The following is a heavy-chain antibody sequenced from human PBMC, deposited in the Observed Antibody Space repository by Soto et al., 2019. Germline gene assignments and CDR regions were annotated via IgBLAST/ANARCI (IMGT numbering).Heavy chain of an antibody. D-gene: IGHD3-22*01. CDR2: ISGSGGST. CDR1: GFTFSSYA. Sequence: GGSLRLSCAASGFTFSSYAMSWVRQAPGKGLEWVSAISGSGGSTYYADSVKGRFTISRDNSKNTLYLQMNSLRAEDTAVYYCANPVSLSYYYDSSGYLDYWGQGTLVTVSS. CDR3: ANPVSLSYYYDSSGYLDY. J-gene: IGHJ4*02. V-gene: IGHV3-23*01.